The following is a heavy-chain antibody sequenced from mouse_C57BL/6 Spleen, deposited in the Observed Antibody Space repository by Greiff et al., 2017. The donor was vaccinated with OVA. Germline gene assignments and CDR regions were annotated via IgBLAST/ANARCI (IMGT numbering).Heavy chain of an antibody. Sequence: EVQRVESGGGLVKPGGSLKLSCAASGFTFSDYGMHWVRQAPEKGLEWVAYISSGSSTIYYADKVKGRFTISRDNAKNTLFLQMTSLRSEDTAMYYCARSIYDGYHSRAMDYWGQGTSVTVSS. J-gene: IGHJ4*01. CDR3: ARSIYDGYHSRAMDY. D-gene: IGHD2-3*01. CDR2: ISSGSSTI. V-gene: IGHV5-17*01. CDR1: GFTFSDYG.